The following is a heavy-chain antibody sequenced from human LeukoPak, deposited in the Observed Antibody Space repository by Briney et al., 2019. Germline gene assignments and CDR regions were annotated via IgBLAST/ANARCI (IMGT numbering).Heavy chain of an antibody. J-gene: IGHJ3*02. Sequence: ASVKVSCKASGYTFTSHDINWVRQATGQGLEWMGWMNTKSGNTGYAQRFQGRVTITRNTSISTAYMELSSLRSEDTAVYYCAREGGYYYDSSGSVLGAFDIWGQGTMVTVSS. CDR3: AREGGYYYDSSGSVLGAFDI. CDR1: GYTFTSHD. CDR2: MNTKSGNT. D-gene: IGHD3-22*01. V-gene: IGHV1-8*01.